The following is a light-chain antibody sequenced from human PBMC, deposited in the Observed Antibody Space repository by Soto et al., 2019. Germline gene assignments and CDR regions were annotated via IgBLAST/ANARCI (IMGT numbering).Light chain of an antibody. Sequence: DIQMTQSPSTLSGSVGDRVTITCRASQTISSWLAWYQQKPGKAPKLLIYKASTLKSGVPSRFRGSGSGTEFTLKVSSMRTDELATDYCKNYNSYSETFGHGTKVDIK. J-gene: IGKJ1*01. CDR3: KNYNSYSET. CDR1: QTISSW. V-gene: IGKV1-5*03. CDR2: KAS.